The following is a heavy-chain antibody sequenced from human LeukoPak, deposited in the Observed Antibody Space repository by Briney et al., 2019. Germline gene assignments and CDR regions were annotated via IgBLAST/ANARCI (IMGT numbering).Heavy chain of an antibody. Sequence: ASVKVSCKASGYTFTGSYMHWVRQAPGQGLEWMGWINPNSGGTNYAQKFQGRVTMTRDTSISTAYMELSRLRSDDTAVYYCATARYSGSYFLDYWGQGTLVTVSS. J-gene: IGHJ4*02. CDR3: ATARYSGSYFLDY. V-gene: IGHV1-2*02. D-gene: IGHD1-26*01. CDR2: INPNSGGT. CDR1: GYTFTGSY.